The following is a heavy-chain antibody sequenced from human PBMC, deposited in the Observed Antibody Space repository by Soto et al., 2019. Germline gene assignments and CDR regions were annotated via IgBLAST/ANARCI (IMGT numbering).Heavy chain of an antibody. J-gene: IGHJ4*02. Sequence: GGSLRLSCAASGFTFSSYAMHWVRQAPGKGLEWVAVISYDGSNKYYADSVKGRFTISRDNSKNTLYLQMNSLRAEDTAVYYCAREIREVAVARFDYWGQGTLVTVSS. CDR3: AREIREVAVARFDY. V-gene: IGHV3-30-3*01. D-gene: IGHD6-19*01. CDR2: ISYDGSNK. CDR1: GFTFSSYA.